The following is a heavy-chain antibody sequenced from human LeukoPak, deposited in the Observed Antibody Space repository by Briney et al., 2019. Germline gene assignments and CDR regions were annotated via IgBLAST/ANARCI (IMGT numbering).Heavy chain of an antibody. Sequence: GGSLRLSCAASGFTVSNNDMNWVRQAPGKGLEWVSGIYIGGRTISVDSVRGRFTISRDNSKNTLYLQMNSLRAEDTALYYCARGAGAYKHYAMDVWGQGTTVAVSS. CDR2: IYIGGRT. D-gene: IGHD6-19*01. CDR3: ARGAGAYKHYAMDV. V-gene: IGHV3-66*01. CDR1: GFTVSNND. J-gene: IGHJ6*02.